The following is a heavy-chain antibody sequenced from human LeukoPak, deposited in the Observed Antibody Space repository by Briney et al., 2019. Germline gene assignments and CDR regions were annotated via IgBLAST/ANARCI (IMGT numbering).Heavy chain of an antibody. J-gene: IGHJ4*02. CDR1: GGSISSYY. CDR2: IYYSGST. Sequence: SETLSLTCTVSGGSISSYYRSWIRQPPGKGLEWIGYIYYSGSTNYNPSLKSRVTISVDTSKNQFSLKLSSVTAADTAVYYCARGVGATDFDYWGQGTLVTVSS. CDR3: ARGVGATDFDY. V-gene: IGHV4-59*01. D-gene: IGHD1-26*01.